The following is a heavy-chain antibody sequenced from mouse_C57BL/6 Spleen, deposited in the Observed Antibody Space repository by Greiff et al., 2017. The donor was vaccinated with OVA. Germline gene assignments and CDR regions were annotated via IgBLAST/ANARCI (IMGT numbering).Heavy chain of an antibody. CDR1: GYSITSGYD. D-gene: IGHD2-3*01. V-gene: IGHV3-1*01. Sequence: EVQLQQSGPGMVKPSQSLSLTCTVTGYSITSGYDWHWIRHFPGNKLEWMGYISYSGSTNYNPSLKSRISITHDTSKNHFFLKLNSVTTEDTATYYCARGLFYDGHGGYFDYWGQGTTLTVSS. CDR3: ARGLFYDGHGGYFDY. CDR2: ISYSGST. J-gene: IGHJ2*01.